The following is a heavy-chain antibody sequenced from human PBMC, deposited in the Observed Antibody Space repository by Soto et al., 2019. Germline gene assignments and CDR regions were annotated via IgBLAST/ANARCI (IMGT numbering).Heavy chain of an antibody. Sequence: QVQLVQSGAEVKKPGSSVKVSCKASGGTFSSYAISWVRQAPGQGLEWMGGIIPIFGTANYAQKFQGRVTITGDQSRHTAYMELSSLKTEDTAVYYCAREVIPYYYCGMDVWGQGTTVTVSS. CDR1: GGTFSSYA. CDR3: AREVIPYYYCGMDV. D-gene: IGHD3-16*02. CDR2: IIPIFGTA. J-gene: IGHJ6*02. V-gene: IGHV1-69*12.